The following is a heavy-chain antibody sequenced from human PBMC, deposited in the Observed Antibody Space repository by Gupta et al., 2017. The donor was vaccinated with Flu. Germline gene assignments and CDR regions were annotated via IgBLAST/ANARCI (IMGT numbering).Heavy chain of an antibody. CDR1: GFTFSSYG. V-gene: IGHV3-30*18. CDR3: AKLLAVAGVDY. D-gene: IGHD6-19*01. Sequence: QVQLVESGGGVVQPGRSLRLSCAASGFTFSSYGMHWVRQAPGKGLEWVAVISYDGSNKYYADSVKGRFTISRDNSKNTLYLQMNSLRAEDTAVYYCAKLLAVAGVDYWGQGTLVTVSS. J-gene: IGHJ4*02. CDR2: ISYDGSNK.